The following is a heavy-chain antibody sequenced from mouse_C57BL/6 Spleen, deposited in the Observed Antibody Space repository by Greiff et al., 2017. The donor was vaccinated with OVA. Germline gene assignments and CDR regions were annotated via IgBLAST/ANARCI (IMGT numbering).Heavy chain of an antibody. CDR2: IVPEDGDT. CDR1: GFNFLDYY. J-gene: IGHJ1*03. Sequence: VQLKQSGAELVRPGASVKFSCTASGFNFLDYYMPWVKQRPEQGLEWIGRIVPEDGDTENAPKFQGKATLTADTSSNPAYLQLSSLTSEDPAVYYCTTTTVVAHWYFDVWGTGTTVTVSS. V-gene: IGHV14-1*01. D-gene: IGHD1-1*01. CDR3: TTTTVVAHWYFDV.